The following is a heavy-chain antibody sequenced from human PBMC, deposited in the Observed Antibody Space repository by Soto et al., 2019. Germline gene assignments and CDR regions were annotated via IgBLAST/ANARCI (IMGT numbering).Heavy chain of an antibody. J-gene: IGHJ4*02. D-gene: IGHD2-2*01. V-gene: IGHV3-9*01. CDR1: GFTFDDYA. CDR3: AKDIGYCSSTSCPGPFDY. Sequence: GGSLRLSCAASGFTFDDYAMHWVRQAPGKGLEWVSGISWNSGSIGYADSVKGRFTISRDNAKNSLYLQMNSLRAEDTALYYCAKDIGYCSSTSCPGPFDYWGQGTLVTVSS. CDR2: ISWNSGSI.